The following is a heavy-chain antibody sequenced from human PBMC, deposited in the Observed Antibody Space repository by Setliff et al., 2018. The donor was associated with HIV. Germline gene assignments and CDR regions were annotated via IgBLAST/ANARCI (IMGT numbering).Heavy chain of an antibody. Sequence: SVKVSCKASGGTFSRLAISWVRQAPGQGLEWMGGIIPIYGTVNYAQKFQGRVTITADESTTTAYLQMNSLKIEDTAVYYCTRDQSLEWFLPLDHWGQGTLVTVSS. CDR2: IIPIYGTV. D-gene: IGHD3-3*01. CDR3: TRDQSLEWFLPLDH. V-gene: IGHV1-69*13. J-gene: IGHJ4*02. CDR1: GGTFSRLA.